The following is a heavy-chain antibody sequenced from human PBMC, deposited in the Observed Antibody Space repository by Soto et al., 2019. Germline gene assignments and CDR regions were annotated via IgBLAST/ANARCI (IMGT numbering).Heavy chain of an antibody. D-gene: IGHD3-3*01. CDR3: ARAYDFRSGNYNGMDV. Sequence: QVQLVQSGAEVKKPGSSVRVSCKASGGSFRSYAFSWVRQAPGQGLEWMGGVIPMFGIPKNAQKFQTRVTIGADEFTRTVYMDLRSLRSEDTAIYYCARAYDFRSGNYNGMDVWGQGTTVTVSS. CDR2: VIPMFGIP. J-gene: IGHJ6*02. CDR1: GGSFRSYA. V-gene: IGHV1-69*01.